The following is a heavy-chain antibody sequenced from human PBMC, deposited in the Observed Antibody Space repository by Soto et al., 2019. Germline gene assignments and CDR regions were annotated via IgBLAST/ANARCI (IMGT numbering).Heavy chain of an antibody. CDR1: GFTFSSYA. CDR2: ISGSGGST. J-gene: IGHJ4*02. V-gene: IGHV3-23*01. CDR3: AKDQGYSYGYRDY. D-gene: IGHD5-18*01. Sequence: PGGSLRLSXAASGFTFSSYAMSWVRQAPGKGLEWVSAISGSGGSTYYADSVKGRFTISRDNSKNTLYLQMNSLRAEDTALYYCAKDQGYSYGYRDYWGQGTLVTVSS.